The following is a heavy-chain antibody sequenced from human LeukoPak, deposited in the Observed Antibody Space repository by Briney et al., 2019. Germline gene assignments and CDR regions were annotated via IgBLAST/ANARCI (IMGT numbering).Heavy chain of an antibody. J-gene: IGHJ5*02. CDR1: GGSFSGYY. Sequence: SETLSLTCAVYGGSFSGYYWSWIRQPPGKGLEWIGEINHSGSTNYNPPLKSRVTISVDTSKNQFSLKLSSVTAADTAGYYCASVTGYSSGWYGRANWFDPWGQGTLVTVSS. CDR2: INHSGST. D-gene: IGHD6-19*01. V-gene: IGHV4-34*01. CDR3: ASVTGYSSGWYGRANWFDP.